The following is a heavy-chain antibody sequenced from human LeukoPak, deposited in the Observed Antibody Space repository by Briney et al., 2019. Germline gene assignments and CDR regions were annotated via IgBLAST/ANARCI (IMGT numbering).Heavy chain of an antibody. Sequence: GGSLRLSCAASGFTFSSYDMHWVRQATGKGLEWVSAIGTAGDTYYPGSVKGRFTISRENAKNSLYLQMNSLRAGDTAVYYCARGAGVGQGGAFDIWGQGTMVTVSS. CDR2: IGTAGDT. CDR1: GFTFSSYD. CDR3: ARGAGVGQGGAFDI. J-gene: IGHJ3*02. D-gene: IGHD3-3*01. V-gene: IGHV3-13*01.